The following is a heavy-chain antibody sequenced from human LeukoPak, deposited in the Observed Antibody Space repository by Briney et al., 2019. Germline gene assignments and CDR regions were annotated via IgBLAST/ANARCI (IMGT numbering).Heavy chain of an antibody. Sequence: SGTLSLTCAVSGGSISSSNWWSWVRQPPGKGLEWIGEIYHSGSTNYNPSLKSRVTISVDKSKNQFSLKLSSVTAADTAVYYCARVLTMARGPLDYFDYWGQGTLVTVTS. CDR3: ARVLTMARGPLDYFDY. V-gene: IGHV4-4*02. CDR2: IYHSGST. J-gene: IGHJ4*02. CDR1: GGSISSSNW. D-gene: IGHD3-10*01.